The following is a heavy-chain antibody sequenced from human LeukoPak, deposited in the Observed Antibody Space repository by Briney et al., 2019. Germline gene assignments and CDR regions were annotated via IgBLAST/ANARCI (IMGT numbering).Heavy chain of an antibody. CDR3: ARDNLDYYDSSGYYSAFDY. V-gene: IGHV1-69*05. CDR2: IIPIFGTA. Sequence: SVKVSCKASGGTFSSYAISWVRQAPGQGLEWMGRIIPIFGTANYAQKFQGRVTITTDESTSTAYMELSSLGSEDTAVYYCARDNLDYYDSSGYYSAFDYWGQGTLVTVSS. D-gene: IGHD3-22*01. CDR1: GGTFSSYA. J-gene: IGHJ4*02.